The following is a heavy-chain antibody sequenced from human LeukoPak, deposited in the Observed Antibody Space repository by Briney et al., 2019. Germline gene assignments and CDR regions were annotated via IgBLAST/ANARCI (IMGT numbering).Heavy chain of an antibody. V-gene: IGHV4-59*01. Sequence: PSETLSLTCTVSGDSINIYYWSWVRQPPGKGLEWIGYTSNAGNTNYNPSLKSRVTMSVDTSKNQFSLKLSSVTAADTAVYYCARGPLGDGYTYFGYWGQGTLVTVSS. J-gene: IGHJ4*02. CDR1: GDSINIYY. D-gene: IGHD3-16*01. CDR3: ARGPLGDGYTYFGY. CDR2: TSNAGNT.